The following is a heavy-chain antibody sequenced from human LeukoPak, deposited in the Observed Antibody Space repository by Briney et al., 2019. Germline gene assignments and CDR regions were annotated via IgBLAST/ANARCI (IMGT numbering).Heavy chain of an antibody. J-gene: IGHJ5*02. CDR1: GYTFNSYG. Sequence: ASVKVSCKASGYTFNSYGISWVRQAPGQGLEWMGWISGYSGSTNYAQNLQGRVSMTIDTSTSTAYMEMRSLTSDDTAVYYCARDPRVGNYNFNWFDPWGQGTLVTVSS. CDR2: ISGYSGST. CDR3: ARDPRVGNYNFNWFDP. D-gene: IGHD1-1*01. V-gene: IGHV1-18*01.